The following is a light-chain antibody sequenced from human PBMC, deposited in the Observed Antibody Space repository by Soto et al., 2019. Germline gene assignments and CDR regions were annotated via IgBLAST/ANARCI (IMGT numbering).Light chain of an antibody. V-gene: IGKV3-11*01. CDR1: QSVTSN. Sequence: EIVLTQSPATLSLSPGERATLSCRASQSVTSNFAWYQQKPGQAPRLLIYDASKRATGIPARFSGSGSGTDFTLTISNLEPEDFAVYYCQQRGNWPPLFSFGPGTRVDVK. CDR2: DAS. CDR3: QQRGNWPPLFS. J-gene: IGKJ3*01.